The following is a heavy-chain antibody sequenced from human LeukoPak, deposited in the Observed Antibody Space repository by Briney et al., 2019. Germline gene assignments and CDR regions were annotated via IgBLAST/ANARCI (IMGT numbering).Heavy chain of an antibody. CDR2: IKQDGSEK. V-gene: IGHV3-7*03. CDR1: GFTFSSYW. CDR3: AKVMKGSERLTMVRGVIIKTAGLYYMDV. J-gene: IGHJ6*03. Sequence: GGSLRLSCAASGFTFSSYWMSWVRQAPGKGLEWVANIKQDGSEKYYVDSVKGRFTISRDNAKNSLYLQMNSLRAEDTAVYYCAKVMKGSERLTMVRGVIIKTAGLYYMDVWGKGTTVTVSS. D-gene: IGHD3-10*01.